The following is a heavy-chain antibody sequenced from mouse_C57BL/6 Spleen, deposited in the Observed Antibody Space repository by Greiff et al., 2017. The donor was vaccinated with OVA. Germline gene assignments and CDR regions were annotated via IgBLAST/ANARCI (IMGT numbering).Heavy chain of an antibody. Sequence: VQLQQPGAELVKPGASVKMSCKASGYTFTSYWITWVKQRPGQGLEWIGDIYPGSGSTNYNEKFKSKATLTVDTSSSTAYMQLSSLTSEDSAVYYCATTAIDSSGSWFAYWGQGTLVTVSA. CDR3: ATTAIDSSGSWFAY. CDR1: GYTFTSYW. V-gene: IGHV1-55*01. D-gene: IGHD3-2*02. J-gene: IGHJ3*01. CDR2: IYPGSGST.